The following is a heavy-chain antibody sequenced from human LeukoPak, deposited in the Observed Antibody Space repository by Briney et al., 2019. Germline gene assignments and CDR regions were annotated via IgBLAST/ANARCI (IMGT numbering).Heavy chain of an antibody. D-gene: IGHD7-27*01. V-gene: IGHV4-59*01. Sequence: PSETLSLTCTVSGGSISSYYWSWIRQPPGKGLEWIGYIYYSGSTNYNPSLKGRVTISVDTSKNQFSLKLSSVTAADTAVYYCARDRNWDFDCWGQGTLVTVSS. CDR3: ARDRNWDFDC. CDR1: GGSISSYY. J-gene: IGHJ4*02. CDR2: IYYSGST.